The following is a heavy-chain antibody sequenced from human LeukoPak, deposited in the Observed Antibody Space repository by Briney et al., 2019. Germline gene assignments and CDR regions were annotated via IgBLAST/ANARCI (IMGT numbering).Heavy chain of an antibody. CDR2: IWYDGSNK. D-gene: IGHD5-24*01. CDR1: GFTFSSYG. V-gene: IGHV3-33*01. J-gene: IGHJ4*02. Sequence: PGGSLRLSCAASGFTFSSYGMYWVRQAPGKGLEWVAVIWYDGSNKYYADSVKGRFTISRDNSKNTLYLQMNSLRAEDTAPYYCARDRDGYNYVDYWGQGTLVTVSS. CDR3: ARDRDGYNYVDY.